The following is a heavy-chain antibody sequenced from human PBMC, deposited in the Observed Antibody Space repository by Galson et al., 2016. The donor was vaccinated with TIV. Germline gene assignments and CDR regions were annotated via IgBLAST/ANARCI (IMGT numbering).Heavy chain of an antibody. CDR1: GFSFSSHW. J-gene: IGHJ4*02. CDR2: INPDGSVT. D-gene: IGHD4-17*01. Sequence: SLRLSCAASGFSFSSHWMHWVRQTPGEGLVWVPRINPDGSVTNYAESVKGRFTISRDNAKNTVYLQMNSLRAEDTSLYYCARAIYGDPPGVDYWGQGTLVTVSS. V-gene: IGHV3-74*01. CDR3: ARAIYGDPPGVDY.